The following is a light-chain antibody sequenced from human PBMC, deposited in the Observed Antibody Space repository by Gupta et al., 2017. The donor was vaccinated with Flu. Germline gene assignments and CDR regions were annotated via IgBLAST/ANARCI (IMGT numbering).Light chain of an antibody. CDR1: QTVLHSANNKNY. J-gene: IGKJ2*01. Sequence: DIVLTQSPESLAVSLGERATIHCKSSQTVLHSANNKNYLSWYQQKPGQPPKLLFYWAYTRESGVPNRFSGSGSGTDFTLTISSLQAEDVEIYYCQQYYSTPPYTFGQGTKLEI. CDR2: WAY. CDR3: QQYYSTPPYT. V-gene: IGKV4-1*01.